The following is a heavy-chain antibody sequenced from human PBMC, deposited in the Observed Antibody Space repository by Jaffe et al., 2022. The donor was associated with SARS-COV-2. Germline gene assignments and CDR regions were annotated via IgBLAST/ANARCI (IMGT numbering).Heavy chain of an antibody. Sequence: QLQLQESGPGLVKPSETLSLSCTVSGGSISSTNYYWGWIRQPPGKGLEWIGSIYYSGSTYYNPSLNSRVTISVDTSTNQFSLKLSSVTAADTALYYCARTLISVAGPFDYWGQGTLVTVSS. D-gene: IGHD2-21*01. J-gene: IGHJ4*02. CDR1: GGSISSTNYY. CDR3: ARTLISVAGPFDY. V-gene: IGHV4-39*01. CDR2: IYYSGST.